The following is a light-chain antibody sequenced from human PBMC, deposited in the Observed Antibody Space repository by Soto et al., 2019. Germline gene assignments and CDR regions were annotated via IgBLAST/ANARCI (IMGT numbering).Light chain of an antibody. J-gene: IGLJ1*01. CDR1: SSDVGGSDH. Sequence: QSVLTQPASVSGSPGQSVTISCTGASSDVGGSDHVSWYQQHPGKAPKLILYEVNNRPSGVSNRFSGSKSGSTASLIISGLQADDEAEYFCSSYSTTNTLVFGSGTKVTVL. CDR3: SSYSTTNTLV. V-gene: IGLV2-14*03. CDR2: EVN.